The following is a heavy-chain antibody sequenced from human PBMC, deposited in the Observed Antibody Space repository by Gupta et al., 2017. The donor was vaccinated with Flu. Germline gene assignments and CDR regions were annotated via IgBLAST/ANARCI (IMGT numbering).Heavy chain of an antibody. CDR1: GFTFSDYG. V-gene: IGHV3-30*18. CDR2: MSDDGSSQ. D-gene: IGHD1-7*01. CDR3: AKGGRHNWNYDGDY. J-gene: IGHJ4*02. Sequence: QVQLVQSGGGVVQPGTSRRLSCAASGFTFSDYGMHWVLQAPGKGLEWMAVMSDDGSSQWYADSVRGRFTISRDNSKNPLFLQMTSLRADDTAVYYCAKGGRHNWNYDGDYWGQGTLVTVSS.